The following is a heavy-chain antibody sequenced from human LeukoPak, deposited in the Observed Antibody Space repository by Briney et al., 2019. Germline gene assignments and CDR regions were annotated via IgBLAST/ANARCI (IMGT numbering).Heavy chain of an antibody. D-gene: IGHD5-18*01. CDR1: GYTFTGYY. CDR2: INPNSGGT. J-gene: IGHJ4*02. CDR3: ARDCGEDSYGYYDY. V-gene: IGHV1-2*02. Sequence: ASVKVSCKASGYTFTGYYMHWVRQAPGQGLGWMGWINPNSGGTNYAQKFQGRVSMTRDTSISTVHMELSRLRSDDTAVYYCARDCGEDSYGYYDYWGQGTLVTVSS.